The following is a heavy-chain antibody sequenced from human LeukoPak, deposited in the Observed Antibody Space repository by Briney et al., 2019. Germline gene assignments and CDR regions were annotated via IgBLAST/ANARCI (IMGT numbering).Heavy chain of an antibody. CDR3: AREIVVRGVKDAFDI. D-gene: IGHD3-10*01. V-gene: IGHV4-30-4*08. Sequence: PSETLSLTCTVSGGSISSGDYYWSWIRQPPGKGLEWIGYIYYSGSTYYNPSLKSRVTISVDTSKNQFSLKLSSVTAADTAVYYCAREIVVRGVKDAFDIWGQGTMVTASS. CDR1: GGSISSGDYY. CDR2: IYYSGST. J-gene: IGHJ3*02.